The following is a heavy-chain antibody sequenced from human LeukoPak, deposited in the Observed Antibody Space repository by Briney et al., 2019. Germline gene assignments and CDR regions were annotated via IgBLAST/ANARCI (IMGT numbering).Heavy chain of an antibody. CDR3: ARGGVTAGLDY. CDR2: INSDGSST. D-gene: IGHD2-2*01. Sequence: AGGSLRLSCAASGFTFSSYWMHWVRQAPGKGLVWVARINSDGSSTNYADSVRGRFTISRDNAQNTLWLQMNSLRAEDTAVYYCARGGVTAGLDYWGQGTLVTVSS. J-gene: IGHJ4*02. V-gene: IGHV3-74*01. CDR1: GFTFSSYW.